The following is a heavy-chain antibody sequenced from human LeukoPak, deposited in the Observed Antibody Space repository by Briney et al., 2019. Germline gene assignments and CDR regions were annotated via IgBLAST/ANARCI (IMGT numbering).Heavy chain of an antibody. CDR2: IIPIFGTA. D-gene: IGHD6-13*01. CDR1: GGTFSSYA. V-gene: IGHV1-69*05. Sequence: ASVKVSCKASGGTFSSYAISWVRQAPGQGLEWMGGIIPIFGTANYAQKFQGRVTITTDESTSTAYMELSSLRSEDTAVYYCARAPVAAAGTGGVYYYYYMDVWGKGTTVTVSS. J-gene: IGHJ6*03. CDR3: ARAPVAAAGTGGVYYYYYMDV.